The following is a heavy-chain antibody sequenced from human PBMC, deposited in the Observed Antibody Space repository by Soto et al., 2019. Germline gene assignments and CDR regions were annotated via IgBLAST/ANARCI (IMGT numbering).Heavy chain of an antibody. Sequence: GGSLRLSCVASGFPFSDYSMNWVRQTPGKGLEWISYIRTSPPTIYYADSVRGRFTISRDDAGNSLYLQMNSLRTEDTAVYFCARDYHYGLDYWGQGTLVTVSS. CDR3: ARDYHYGLDY. D-gene: IGHD3-10*01. CDR1: GFPFSDYS. CDR2: IRTSPPTI. J-gene: IGHJ4*02. V-gene: IGHV3-48*01.